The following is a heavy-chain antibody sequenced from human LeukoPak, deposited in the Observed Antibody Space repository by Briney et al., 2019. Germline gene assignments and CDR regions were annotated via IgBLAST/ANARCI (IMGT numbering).Heavy chain of an antibody. D-gene: IGHD2-21*01. V-gene: IGHV4-39*01. CDR2: IYYSGSP. CDR3: ARGSIVVGLD. J-gene: IGHJ4*02. Sequence: SETLSLTCTVSGGSISSSSYYWGWIRQPPGKGLEWIGSIYYSGSPYYNPSLKSRVTISVDTSKKQFSLKLSSVTAADTAVYYCARGSIVVGLDWGQGTLVTVSS. CDR1: GGSISSSSYY.